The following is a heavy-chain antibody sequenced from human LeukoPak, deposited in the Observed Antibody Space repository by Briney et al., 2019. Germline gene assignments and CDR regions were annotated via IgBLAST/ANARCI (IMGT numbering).Heavy chain of an antibody. CDR2: IYYSGST. Sequence: SETLSLTCTVSGYSISSGYYWSWIRQPPGKGLEWIGYIYYSGSTNYNPSLKSRVTISVDTSKNQFSLKLSSVTAADTAVYYCAPYVYYYDSSGYYSGYFDYWGQGTLVTVSS. CDR1: GYSISSGYY. V-gene: IGHV4-61*01. J-gene: IGHJ4*02. D-gene: IGHD3-22*01. CDR3: APYVYYYDSSGYYSGYFDY.